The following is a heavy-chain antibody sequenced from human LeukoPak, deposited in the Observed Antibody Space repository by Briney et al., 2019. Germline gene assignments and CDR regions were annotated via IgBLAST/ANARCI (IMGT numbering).Heavy chain of an antibody. V-gene: IGHV3-30-3*01. CDR1: GFDLSINA. CDR3: ARVAAAYDTFSYHGMDV. J-gene: IGHJ6*02. D-gene: IGHD2/OR15-2a*01. CDR2: ISYDGSKK. Sequence: PGGSLRLSCAASGFDLSINAMHWVRQAPGKGLEWVSLISYDGSKKYYADSVKGRFTISRDNSKITLHLQMNSLRPEDAAVYYCARVAAAYDTFSYHGMDVWGQGTTVIVSS.